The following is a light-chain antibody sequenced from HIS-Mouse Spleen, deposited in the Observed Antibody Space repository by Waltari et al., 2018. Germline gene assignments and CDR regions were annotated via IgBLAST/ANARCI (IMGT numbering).Light chain of an antibody. J-gene: IGLJ2*01. V-gene: IGLV2-11*01. CDR1: SSDVGGYNY. CDR3: CSYAGSYTLV. CDR2: DVS. Sequence: QSALTQPRSVSGSPGQSVTIPCTGTSSDVGGYNYVSWYQQHPGKAPKLMIYDVSKRPSRVPDRFSGSKSGHPASLTISGLQAEDESDYYCCSYAGSYTLVFGGGTKLTVL.